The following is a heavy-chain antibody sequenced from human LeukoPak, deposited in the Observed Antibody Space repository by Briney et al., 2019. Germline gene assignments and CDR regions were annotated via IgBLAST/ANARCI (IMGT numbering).Heavy chain of an antibody. D-gene: IGHD2-15*01. CDR2: INPNSGGT. J-gene: IGHJ3*02. CDR1: GYTFTGYY. V-gene: IGHV1-2*02. Sequence: GASVKVSCKASGYTFTGYYMHWVRQAPGQGLEWMGWINPNSGGTNYAQKFQGRVTMTRDTSISTAYMELSRLRSDDTAVYYCARELAYFEVVVDTNAFDIWGQGTMVTVSS. CDR3: ARELAYFEVVVDTNAFDI.